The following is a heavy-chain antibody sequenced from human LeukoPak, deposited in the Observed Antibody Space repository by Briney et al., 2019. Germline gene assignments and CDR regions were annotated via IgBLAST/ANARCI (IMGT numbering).Heavy chain of an antibody. Sequence: GGSLRLSCAASGLTFSSYSMNWVRQAPGKGLEWVSSISSSSSYIYYADSVKGRFTIPRDNAKNSLYLQMNSLRAEDTAVYYCARDRRYCSSTSCYQGNWFDPWGQGTLVTVSS. V-gene: IGHV3-21*01. D-gene: IGHD2-2*01. CDR2: ISSSSSYI. J-gene: IGHJ5*02. CDR1: GLTFSSYS. CDR3: ARDRRYCSSTSCYQGNWFDP.